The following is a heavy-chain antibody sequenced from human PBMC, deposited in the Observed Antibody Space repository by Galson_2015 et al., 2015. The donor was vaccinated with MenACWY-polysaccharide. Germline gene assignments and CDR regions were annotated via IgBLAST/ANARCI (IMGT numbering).Heavy chain of an antibody. D-gene: IGHD3-10*01. Sequence: SVKVSCKASGYTFTNYGVSWLRQAPGQGLEWMGWISAYNGNTDYAQKLQGRVTMTTDTSTSTAYMELRSLRSDDTAVYYCARDGPYGLGSYYALDTWGQGTMVPVSS. V-gene: IGHV1-18*01. CDR1: GYTFTNYG. J-gene: IGHJ3*02. CDR3: ARDGPYGLGSYYALDT. CDR2: ISAYNGNT.